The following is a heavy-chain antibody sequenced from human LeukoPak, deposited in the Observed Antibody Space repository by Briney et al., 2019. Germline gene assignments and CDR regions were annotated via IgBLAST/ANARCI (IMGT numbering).Heavy chain of an antibody. J-gene: IGHJ3*02. CDR1: GFTFDDYG. D-gene: IGHD6-19*01. CDR3: AKLYSSGWYGAFDI. V-gene: IGHV3-20*04. CDR2: INWNGGST. Sequence: GGSLRLSCAASGFTFDDYGMSWVRQAPGKGLEWVSGINWNGGSTGYADSVKGRFTISRDNSKNTLYLQMSSLRAEDTAVYYCAKLYSSGWYGAFDIWGQGTMVTVSS.